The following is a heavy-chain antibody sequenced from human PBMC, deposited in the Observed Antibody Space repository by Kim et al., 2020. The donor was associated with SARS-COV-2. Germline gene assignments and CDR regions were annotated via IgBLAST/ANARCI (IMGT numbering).Heavy chain of an antibody. CDR3: ARDGRSVDYYFDY. V-gene: IGHV1-3*01. CDR1: GYTFTSYC. J-gene: IGHJ4*02. CDR2: IDVANTNT. Sequence: ASVKVSCKASGYTFTSYCLHWVRQAPGQSLEWMGWIDVANTNTHYSENFQGRVTIPRDTSVTTVYIELSSLRSEDTAVYYCARDGRSVDYYFDYWGQGTLVTVSS.